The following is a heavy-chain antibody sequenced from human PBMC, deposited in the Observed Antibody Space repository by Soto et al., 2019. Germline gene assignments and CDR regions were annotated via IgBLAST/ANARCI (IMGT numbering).Heavy chain of an antibody. Sequence: SETLYLACTVSGGSISSYYWSWIRQPPGKGLEWLGYIYYSGSTIYNPSLKSRVTISVDTSTNQFSLKLNSVAAADTAVYYCARGGIGGPHIVVVTATIYFDYWGQGTLVTVSS. CDR3: ARGGIGGPHIVVVTATIYFDY. CDR1: GGSISSYY. V-gene: IGHV4-59*01. CDR2: IYYSGST. J-gene: IGHJ4*02. D-gene: IGHD2-21*02.